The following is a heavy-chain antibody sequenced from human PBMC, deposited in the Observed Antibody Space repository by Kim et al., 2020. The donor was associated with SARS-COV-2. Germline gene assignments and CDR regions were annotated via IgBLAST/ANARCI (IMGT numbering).Heavy chain of an antibody. J-gene: IGHJ3*02. CDR3: ARSRRGLDAFDI. V-gene: IGHV4-59*01. CDR2: IYYSGST. Sequence: SETLSLTCTVSGGSISSYYWSWIRQPPGKGLEWIGYIYYSGSTNYNPSLKSRVTISVHTSKNQFSLKLSSVTAADTAVYYCARSRRGLDAFDIWGQGTMVTVSS. CDR1: GGSISSYY. D-gene: IGHD3-16*01.